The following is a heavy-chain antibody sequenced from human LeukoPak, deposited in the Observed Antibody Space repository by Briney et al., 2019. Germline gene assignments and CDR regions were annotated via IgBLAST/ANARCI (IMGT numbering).Heavy chain of an antibody. V-gene: IGHV5-51*01. CDR2: IYPGDSDT. D-gene: IGHD1-26*01. Sequence: NLGESLKISCKGSGYSFTSYWIGWVRQMPGKGLEWMGIIYPGDSDTRYRPSFQGQVTISADKSISTAYLQWSSLKASDTAMYYCARQHSGSYHSPLLYWGQGTLVTVSS. CDR1: GYSFTSYW. J-gene: IGHJ4*02. CDR3: ARQHSGSYHSPLLY.